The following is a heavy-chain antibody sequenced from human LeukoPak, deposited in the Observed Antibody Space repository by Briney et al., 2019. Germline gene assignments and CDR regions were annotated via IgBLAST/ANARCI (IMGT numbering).Heavy chain of an antibody. CDR2: IYYSIST. D-gene: IGHD2-2*01. CDR3: ARVISAAMSYYGMDV. Sequence: SETLSLTCTASGGSISSYYWSWIRQPPGKGLEWIGYIYYSISTNYNPSLKSRVTISVDTSKNQFSLKLSSVTAADTAVYYCARVISAAMSYYGMDVWGQGTTVTVSS. J-gene: IGHJ6*02. CDR1: GGSISSYY. V-gene: IGHV4-59*01.